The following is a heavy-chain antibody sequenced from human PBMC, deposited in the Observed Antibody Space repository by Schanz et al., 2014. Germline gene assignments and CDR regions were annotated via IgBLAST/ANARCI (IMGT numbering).Heavy chain of an antibody. CDR3: ARGRVLES. Sequence: EVQLMESGGGLVQPGGSLRLSCTASGFTFSDYWMSWVRQAPGRGLEWVSIISGSGGNTYYADAVRGRFTISRDNSKTTVYLQMNSLRAEDTAVYYCARGRVLESWGQGTLVTVSS. CDR2: ISGSGGNT. D-gene: IGHD1-1*01. CDR1: GFTFSDYW. V-gene: IGHV3-23*01. J-gene: IGHJ5*02.